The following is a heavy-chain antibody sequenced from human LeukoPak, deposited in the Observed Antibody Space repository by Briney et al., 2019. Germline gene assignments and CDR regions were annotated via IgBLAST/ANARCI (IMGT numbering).Heavy chain of an antibody. CDR3: ARGPPSTPDS. CDR1: GGSISSYY. J-gene: IGHJ4*02. CDR2: IHYSGST. D-gene: IGHD2-15*01. Sequence: PSETLSLTCTVSGGSISSYYWNWIRQPPGKGLEWIGYIHYSGSTYYHPSLKNRVTISLDTSKTKFSLRLSSVTAADTAVYFCARGPPSTPDSWGQGTLVTVSS. V-gene: IGHV4-59*01.